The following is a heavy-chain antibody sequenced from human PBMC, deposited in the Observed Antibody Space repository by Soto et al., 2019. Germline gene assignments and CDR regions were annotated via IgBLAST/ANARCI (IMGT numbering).Heavy chain of an antibody. Sequence: GGSLRLSCAASGFTFSSYWMHWVRQVPGKGLVWVSRMNSDGSSTNYADSVKGRFTISRDNAKNTLYLQMNSLRAEDTAVYYRVREGYGSSPFDYWGQGTLVTVSS. CDR3: VREGYGSSPFDY. CDR2: MNSDGSST. J-gene: IGHJ4*02. V-gene: IGHV3-74*01. CDR1: GFTFSSYW. D-gene: IGHD2-2*01.